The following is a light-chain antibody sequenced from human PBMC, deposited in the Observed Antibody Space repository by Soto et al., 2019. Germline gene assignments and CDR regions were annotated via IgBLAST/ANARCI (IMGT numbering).Light chain of an antibody. Sequence: QSVLTQPASVSGSPGQSITISCTGTSSDVGGYNYVSWYQHHPGKVPQLMIYDVSYRPSGVSNRFSGSKSGNTASLTISGLQAEDEADYYCYSYTSSNTYVFGTGTKLTVL. J-gene: IGLJ1*01. CDR3: YSYTSSNTYV. CDR1: SSDVGGYNY. CDR2: DVS. V-gene: IGLV2-14*03.